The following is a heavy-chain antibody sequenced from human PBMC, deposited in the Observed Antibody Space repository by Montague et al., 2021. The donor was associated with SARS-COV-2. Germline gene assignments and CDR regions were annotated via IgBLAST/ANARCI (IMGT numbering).Heavy chain of an antibody. CDR1: GGSISSSSYY. CDR3: ARFPTSYYYDSKAAPATPDAFDI. J-gene: IGHJ3*02. D-gene: IGHD3-22*01. V-gene: IGHV4-39*01. Sequence: SETLSLTCTVSGGSISSSSYYWGWLRQPPGKGLEWIGSIYYSGSTYYNPSLKSRVTISVDTSKYQFSLKLSSVTAADTAVYYCARFPTSYYYDSKAAPATPDAFDIWGQGTMVTVSS. CDR2: IYYSGST.